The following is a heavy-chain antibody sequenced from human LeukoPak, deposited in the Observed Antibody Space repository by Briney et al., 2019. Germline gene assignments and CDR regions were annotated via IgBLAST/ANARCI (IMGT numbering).Heavy chain of an antibody. CDR3: AKDNSGSYSYYFDY. D-gene: IGHD1-26*01. CDR2: ISYDGSNK. V-gene: IGHV3-30*18. CDR1: GFTFSSYG. J-gene: IGHJ4*02. Sequence: GRSLRLSCAASGFTFSSYGMHWVRQAPGKGLEWVAVISYDGSNKYHADSVKGRFTISRDNSKNTLYLQMNSLRAEDTAVYYCAKDNSGSYSYYFDYWGQGTLVTVSS.